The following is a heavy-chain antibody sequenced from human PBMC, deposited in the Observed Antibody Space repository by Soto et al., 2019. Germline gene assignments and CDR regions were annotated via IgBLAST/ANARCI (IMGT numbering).Heavy chain of an antibody. CDR3: ARDRYSSSWYVGAFDY. D-gene: IGHD6-13*01. CDR1: GNTFTSYS. V-gene: IGHV1-3*01. J-gene: IGHJ4*02. CDR2: INAGNGNT. Sequence: ASVKVSCKASGNTFTSYSVYWVRQAPGQGLEWIGWINAGNGNTSYSQKFQDRVTITRDTSASTVYMELSGLRSEDTAVYYCARDRYSSSWYVGAFDYWGQGTLVTVSS.